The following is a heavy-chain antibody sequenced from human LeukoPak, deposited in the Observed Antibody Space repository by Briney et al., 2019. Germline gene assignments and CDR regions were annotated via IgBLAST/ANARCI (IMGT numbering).Heavy chain of an antibody. J-gene: IGHJ5*02. Sequence: PSETLSLTCAVYGGSFSGYYWSWIRQPPGKGLEWIGEINHSGSTNYNPSLKSRVTISVDTSKNQFSLKLSSVTAADTAVYYCARHGGDIVVVPAAYNWFDPWGQGTLVTVSS. CDR2: INHSGST. V-gene: IGHV4-34*01. CDR1: GGSFSGYY. CDR3: ARHGGDIVVVPAAYNWFDP. D-gene: IGHD2-2*01.